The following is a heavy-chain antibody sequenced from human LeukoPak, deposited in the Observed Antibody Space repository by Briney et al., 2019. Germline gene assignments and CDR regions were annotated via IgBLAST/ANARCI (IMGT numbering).Heavy chain of an antibody. CDR1: GGSISSSSYY. Sequence: PSETLSLTCTVSGGSISSSSYYWGWIRQPPGTGLEWIGSIYYSGSTYYNPSLKSRVTISVDTSKNQSSLKLSSVTAADTAVYYCARHSSSWYLFDYWGQGTLVTVSS. D-gene: IGHD6-13*01. J-gene: IGHJ4*02. CDR2: IYYSGST. V-gene: IGHV4-39*01. CDR3: ARHSSSWYLFDY.